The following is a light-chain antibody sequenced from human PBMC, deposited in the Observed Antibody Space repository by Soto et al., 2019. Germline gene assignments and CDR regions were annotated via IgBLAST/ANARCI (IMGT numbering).Light chain of an antibody. CDR3: SSYTSLVV. V-gene: IGLV2-14*01. Sequence: QSVLTQPASVSGSPGQSIPISCTGTSSDVGGYNYVSWYQQHPGKAPKLMIYDVSNRPSGVSNRFSGSKSGNTASLTISGLQAEDEADYYCSSYTSLVVFGGGTKLTVL. CDR2: DVS. CDR1: SSDVGGYNY. J-gene: IGLJ2*01.